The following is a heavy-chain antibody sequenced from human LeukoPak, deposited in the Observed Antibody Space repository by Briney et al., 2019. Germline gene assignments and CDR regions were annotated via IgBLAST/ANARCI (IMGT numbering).Heavy chain of an antibody. Sequence: GAPLRLTRAATGDAFNNYTMEGVREARGKGLERVTLIWHDGSHKFYIDSVRGRFTISRDNSKNTVYLQMNGLRAEDTAVYYCAREIFGSGSYPDFWGQGTLVTVSS. J-gene: IGHJ4*02. V-gene: IGHV3-33*08. CDR3: AREIFGSGSYPDF. D-gene: IGHD3-10*01. CDR2: IWHDGSHK. CDR1: GDAFNNYT.